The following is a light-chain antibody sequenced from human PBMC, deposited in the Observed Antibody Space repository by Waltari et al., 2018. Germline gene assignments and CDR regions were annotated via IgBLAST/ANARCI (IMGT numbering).Light chain of an antibody. Sequence: QSALTQLPSASGSPGQSVTLSCSGTSTDLTTYNYVSWYQHHPGRAPKLLIYGVSKRPSGVPDLFSGSKSGNTASLTVAGLQTDDEAVYYCSSYAGRDNLLFGGGTKLTVL. V-gene: IGLV2-8*01. J-gene: IGLJ2*01. CDR2: GVS. CDR1: STDLTTYNY. CDR3: SSYAGRDNLL.